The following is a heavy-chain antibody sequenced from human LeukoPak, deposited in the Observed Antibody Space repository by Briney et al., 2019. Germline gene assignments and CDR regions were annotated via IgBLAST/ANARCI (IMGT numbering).Heavy chain of an antibody. CDR1: GGSISSYY. J-gene: IGHJ4*02. V-gene: IGHV4-59*08. CDR2: IYYSGST. Sequence: PSETLSLTCTVSGGSISSYYWSWIRQPPGKGLEWIGYIYYSGSTNYNPSLKSRVTISVDTSKNQFSLKLSSVTAADTAVYYCARHKVGSWYSSSWYDHYYFDYWGQGTLVTVSS. D-gene: IGHD6-13*01. CDR3: ARHKVGSWYSSSWYDHYYFDY.